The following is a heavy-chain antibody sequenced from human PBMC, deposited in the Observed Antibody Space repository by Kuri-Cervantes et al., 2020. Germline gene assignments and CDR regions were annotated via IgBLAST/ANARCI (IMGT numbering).Heavy chain of an antibody. CDR1: GFTFSSYS. V-gene: IGHV3-48*02. Sequence: GESLKISCAASGFTFSSYSMNWVRQAPGKGPEWVSYISSSSSTIYYADSVKGRFTISRDNAKNSLYLQMNSLRDEDTAVYYCAREGAGYSSSWYSSGPRSYYYYYGMDVWGQGTTVTVSS. D-gene: IGHD6-13*01. CDR3: AREGAGYSSSWYSSGPRSYYYYYGMDV. J-gene: IGHJ6*02. CDR2: ISSSSSTI.